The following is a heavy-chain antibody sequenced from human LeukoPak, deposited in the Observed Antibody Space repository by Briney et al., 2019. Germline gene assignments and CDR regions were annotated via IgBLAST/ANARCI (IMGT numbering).Heavy chain of an antibody. CDR1: GGSISRYY. V-gene: IGHV4-59*01. J-gene: IGHJ4*02. CDR3: ARGTVEASYDY. D-gene: IGHD3/OR15-3a*01. Sequence: SESLSLTCTVSGGSISRYYWSWIRQPPGEGRGWIGYIYYSGSTNYNPSLKSRVTISVHTSKNQFSLTLSSATAADTAVSSCARGTVEASYDYWGQGTLVTVSS. CDR2: IYYSGST.